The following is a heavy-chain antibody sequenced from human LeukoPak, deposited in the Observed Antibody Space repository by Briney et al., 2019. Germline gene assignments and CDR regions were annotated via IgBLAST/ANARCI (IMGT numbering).Heavy chain of an antibody. Sequence: GGSLRLSCAASGFTFSSYWMSWVRQAPGKGLEWVANIKQDGSEKYYVDSVKGRFTISRDNAKNSLYLQMNSLRAEDTAVYYCARGGLQYRDAFDIWGQGTMVTVSS. CDR1: GFTFSSYW. CDR3: ARGGLQYRDAFDI. D-gene: IGHD4-11*01. CDR2: IKQDGSEK. J-gene: IGHJ3*02. V-gene: IGHV3-7*01.